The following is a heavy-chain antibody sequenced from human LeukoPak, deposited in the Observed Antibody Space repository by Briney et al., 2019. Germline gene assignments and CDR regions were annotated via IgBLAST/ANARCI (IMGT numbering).Heavy chain of an antibody. CDR3: AREGYHSSGWSYFDY. D-gene: IGHD6-19*01. CDR2: IIPILGIA. V-gene: IGHV1-69*04. J-gene: IGHJ4*02. Sequence: SVTVSCKASGGTFSSYAISWVRQAPGQGLEWMGRIIPILGIANYAQKFQGRDAITADKSTSTAYMELSSLRSEDTAVYYCAREGYHSSGWSYFDYWGQGTLVTVSS. CDR1: GGTFSSYA.